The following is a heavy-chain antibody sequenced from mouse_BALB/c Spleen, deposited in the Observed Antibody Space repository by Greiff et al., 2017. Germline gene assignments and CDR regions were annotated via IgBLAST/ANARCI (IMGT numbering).Heavy chain of an antibody. Sequence: EVNVVESGGGLVQPGGSLKLSCAASGFTFSSYGMSWVRQTPDKRLELVATINSNGGSTYYPDSVKGRFTISRDNAKNTLYLQMSSLKSEDTAMYYCARDWGDSYYEAYAMDYWGQGTSVTVSS. CDR1: GFTFSSYG. CDR2: INSNGGST. CDR3: ARDWGDSYYEAYAMDY. V-gene: IGHV5-6-3*01. D-gene: IGHD2-12*01. J-gene: IGHJ4*01.